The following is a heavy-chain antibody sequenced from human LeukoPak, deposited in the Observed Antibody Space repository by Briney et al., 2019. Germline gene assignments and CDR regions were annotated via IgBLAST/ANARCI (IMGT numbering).Heavy chain of an antibody. CDR2: INPNSGGT. D-gene: IGHD2-2*01. Sequence: ASAKVSCKASGYTFTGYYMHWVRQAPGQGLEWMGWINPNSGGTNYAQKFQGRVTMTRDTSISTAYMELSRLRSDDTAVYYCARDVGCSSTSCHGDWFDPWGQGTLVTVSS. V-gene: IGHV1-2*02. CDR3: ARDVGCSSTSCHGDWFDP. CDR1: GYTFTGYY. J-gene: IGHJ5*02.